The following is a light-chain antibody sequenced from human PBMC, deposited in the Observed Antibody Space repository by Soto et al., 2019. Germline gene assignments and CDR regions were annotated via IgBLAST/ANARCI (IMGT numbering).Light chain of an antibody. CDR2: GAS. Sequence: EIVMTQSPATLSVSPGERATISCRASQSVSSNLAWYQQKPGQAPRLLIYGASTRATGIPARFSGSGSGTEFTLTISSLQSEDFAVYYCQQYSNWPPETFGQGTKVDIK. V-gene: IGKV3-15*01. CDR1: QSVSSN. CDR3: QQYSNWPPET. J-gene: IGKJ1*01.